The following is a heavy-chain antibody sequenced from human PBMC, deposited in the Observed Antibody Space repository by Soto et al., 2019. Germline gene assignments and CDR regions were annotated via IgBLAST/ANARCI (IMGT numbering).Heavy chain of an antibody. V-gene: IGHV1-69*02. CDR2: IIPILGIA. CDR3: ASRYDSSDY. J-gene: IGHJ4*02. D-gene: IGHD3-22*01. CDR1: GGTFSIYT. Sequence: QVQLVQSGAEVKKPGSSVKVSCKASGGTFSIYTISWVRQAPGQGLEWMGRIIPILGIANYAQKFQGRVTITADKPTSPAYMVLSSLRSEDTAVYYCASRYDSSDYWAQGTLVTVSS.